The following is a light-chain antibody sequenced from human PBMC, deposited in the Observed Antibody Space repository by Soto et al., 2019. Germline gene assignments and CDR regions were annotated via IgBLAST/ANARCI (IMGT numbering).Light chain of an antibody. J-gene: IGLJ2*01. CDR2: DSY. CDR3: GAWDTSLRAVV. CDR1: SSNIGKNY. Sequence: QSVLTQPPSVSAAPGQKVIISCSGNSSNIGKNYVFWYQQFPGTAPKLLIYDSYKRPSGIPDRFSVSKSGASATLAITGLHTGDEADYYCGAWDTSLRAVVFGGGTKVTVL. V-gene: IGLV1-51*01.